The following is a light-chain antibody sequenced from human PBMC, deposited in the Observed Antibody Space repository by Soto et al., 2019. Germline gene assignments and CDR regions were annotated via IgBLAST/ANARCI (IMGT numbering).Light chain of an antibody. CDR2: GAS. CDR1: QSVSSN. Sequence: EVLLTQSPCTLALSPGERATLSCGASQSVSSNLAWYQQKPGQAPRLLIYGASTRATGIPARFSGSGSGTEFTLTISSLQSEDFEVYYCQQYNNWPRTFGQGTKVDIK. V-gene: IGKV3-15*01. CDR3: QQYNNWPRT. J-gene: IGKJ1*01.